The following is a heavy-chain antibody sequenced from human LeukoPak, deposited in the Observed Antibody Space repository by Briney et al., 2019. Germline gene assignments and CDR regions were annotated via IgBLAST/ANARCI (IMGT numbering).Heavy chain of an antibody. CDR1: GFTFSSYG. CDR3: ARSAGYSTPYGMDV. Sequence: PGRSLRLSCAASGFTFSSYGMHWVRQAPGKGLEWVAVIWYDGSNKYYADSVKGRFTISRDKYKNTLYLQMNSLRAEDTAVYYCARSAGYSTPYGMDVWGQGTTVTVSS. CDR2: IWYDGSNK. V-gene: IGHV3-33*01. D-gene: IGHD6-13*01. J-gene: IGHJ6*02.